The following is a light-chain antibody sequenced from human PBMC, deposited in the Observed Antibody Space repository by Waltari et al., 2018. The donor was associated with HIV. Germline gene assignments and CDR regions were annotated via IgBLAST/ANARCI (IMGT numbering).Light chain of an antibody. J-gene: IGLJ2*01. CDR1: SSDVGGYNY. Sequence: QSALTQPPSASGSPGQSVTLPCTGTSSDVGGYNYVSWHQQHPGKAPKLMIYDVITRPSVVPDRFSGSKSGNTASLTVSGLQPEDEADYYCSSHAGSKVVFGGGTRLTVL. CDR3: SSHAGSKVV. V-gene: IGLV2-8*01. CDR2: DVI.